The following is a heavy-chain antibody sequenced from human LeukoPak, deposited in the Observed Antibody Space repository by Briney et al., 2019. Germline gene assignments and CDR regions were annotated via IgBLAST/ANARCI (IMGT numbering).Heavy chain of an antibody. CDR2: IYYSGST. V-gene: IGHV4-30-4*01. J-gene: IGHJ2*01. CDR3: ARDIVGGWGLQLDWYFDL. CDR1: GGSISSGDYY. Sequence: SETLSLTCTVSGGSISSGDYYWSWIRQPPGKGLEWIGYIYYSGSTYYNPSLKRRVTISVDTSKNQFSLKLSSVTAADTAVYYCARDIVGGWGLQLDWYFDLWGRGTLVTVSS. D-gene: IGHD2-21*01.